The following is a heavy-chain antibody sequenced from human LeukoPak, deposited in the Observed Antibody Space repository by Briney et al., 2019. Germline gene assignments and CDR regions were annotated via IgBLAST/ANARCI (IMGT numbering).Heavy chain of an antibody. D-gene: IGHD3-9*01. V-gene: IGHV3-11*04. CDR3: ASNNYDILTSYHIRPFDY. Sequence: GGSLRLSCAASGFTFSDYYMSWIRQAPGKGLEWVSYISSSGNSIYYADSVKGRFTISRDNAKKSLYLQMNSLRAEDTAVYYCASNNYDILTSYHIRPFDYWGQGTLVTVSS. J-gene: IGHJ4*02. CDR2: ISSSGNSI. CDR1: GFTFSDYY.